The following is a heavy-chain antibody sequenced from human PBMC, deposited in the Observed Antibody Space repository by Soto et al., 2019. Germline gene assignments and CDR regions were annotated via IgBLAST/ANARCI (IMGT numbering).Heavy chain of an antibody. CDR1: GFTFSKHV. J-gene: IGHJ4*02. Sequence: GGSLRLSCAASGFTFSKHVMSWVRQAPGKGLEWVSAIVGSGDTTYYADSVKGRFSISRDNSKNTLNLQMNSLRAEDTAVYYCAKPGYSSSSAFDYWGQGTLVTVSS. V-gene: IGHV3-23*01. CDR3: AKPGYSSSSAFDY. D-gene: IGHD6-6*01. CDR2: IVGSGDTT.